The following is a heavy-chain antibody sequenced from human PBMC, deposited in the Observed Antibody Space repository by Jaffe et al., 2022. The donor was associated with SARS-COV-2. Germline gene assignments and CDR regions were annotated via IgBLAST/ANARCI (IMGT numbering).Heavy chain of an antibody. J-gene: IGHJ5*02. V-gene: IGHV3-15*01. CDR1: GITFFGAW. D-gene: IGHD6-13*01. CDR2: IKSKGGGGTT. CDR3: THLIYSGVFGFGEPQLGT. Sequence: EVQLVESGGDLVKPGGSLRLSCTASGITFFGAWMSWVRQAPGKGLEWVGRIKSKGGGGTTDYGAPVKGRFTISRDDSKNTLYLQMNSLKTEDTALYYCTHLIYSGVFGFGEPQLGTWGQGTLVTVSS.